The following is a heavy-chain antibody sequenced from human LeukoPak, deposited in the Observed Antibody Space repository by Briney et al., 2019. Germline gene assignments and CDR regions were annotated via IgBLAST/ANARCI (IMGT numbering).Heavy chain of an antibody. D-gene: IGHD5-12*01. J-gene: IGHJ5*01. CDR3: ATYSDNDYTFFDF. CDR1: GGSISSYY. V-gene: IGHV4-59*03. CDR2: IYYSGST. Sequence: SETLSLTCTVSGGSISSYYWSWIRQPPGRGLEWIGYIYYSGSTNYNPSLKSRVTISVDTSKNQFSLKLSSVTAADTAVYYCATYSDNDYTFFDFWGQGTLVTVSS.